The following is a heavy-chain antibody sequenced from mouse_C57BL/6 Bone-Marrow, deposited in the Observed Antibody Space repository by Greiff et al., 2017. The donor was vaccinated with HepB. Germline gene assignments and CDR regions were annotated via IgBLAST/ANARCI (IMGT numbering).Heavy chain of an antibody. J-gene: IGHJ1*03. CDR1: GFTFSDYY. CDR2: INYDGSST. Sequence: EVQLVESEGGLVQPGSSMKLSCTASGFTFSDYYMAWVRQVPEKGLEWVANINYDGSSTYYLDSLKSRFIISRDNAKNILYLQMSSLKSEDTATYYCARGGTVLDVWGTGTTVTVSS. D-gene: IGHD3-3*01. V-gene: IGHV5-16*01. CDR3: ARGGTVLDV.